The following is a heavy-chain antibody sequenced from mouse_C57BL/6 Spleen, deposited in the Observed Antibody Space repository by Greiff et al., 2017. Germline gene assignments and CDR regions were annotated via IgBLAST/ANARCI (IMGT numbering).Heavy chain of an antibody. V-gene: IGHV1-64*01. CDR3: TRSHVDYDYDDD. Sequence: VQLQQPGAELVKPGASVKLSCKASGYTFTSYWMHWVKQRPGQGLEWIGMIHPNSGSTNYNEKFKSKATLTVDKSSSTAYMQLSSLTSEDSAVYYCTRSHVDYDYDDDWGQGTLVTVSA. D-gene: IGHD2-4*01. CDR1: GYTFTSYW. CDR2: IHPNSGST. J-gene: IGHJ3*01.